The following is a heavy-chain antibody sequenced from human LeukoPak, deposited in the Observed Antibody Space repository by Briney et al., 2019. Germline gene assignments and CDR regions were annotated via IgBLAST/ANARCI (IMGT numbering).Heavy chain of an antibody. D-gene: IGHD2-8*01. V-gene: IGHV1-69*05. J-gene: IGHJ4*02. Sequence: SVKVSFKPSGGTFSSYAISWVRQAPAQGLEWMGGIIPIFGTANYAQKFQGRVTITTDESTSTAYMELSSLRAEDTAVYYCARDKGGCTNGVCFNFDYWGQGTLVTVSS. CDR1: GGTFSSYA. CDR3: ARDKGGCTNGVCFNFDY. CDR2: IIPIFGTA.